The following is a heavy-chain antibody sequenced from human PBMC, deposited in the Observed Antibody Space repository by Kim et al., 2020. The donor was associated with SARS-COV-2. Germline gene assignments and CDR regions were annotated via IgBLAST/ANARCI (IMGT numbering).Heavy chain of an antibody. J-gene: IGHJ4*02. CDR3: AKPDRILTGYLYYFDY. CDR1: GFTFSSYG. CDR2: ISYDGSNK. D-gene: IGHD3-9*01. Sequence: GGSLRLSCAASGFTFSSYGMHWVRQAPGKGLEWVAVISYDGSNKYYADSVKGRFTISRDNSKNTLYLQMNSLRAEDTAVYYCAKPDRILTGYLYYFDYWGQGTLVTVSS. V-gene: IGHV3-30*18.